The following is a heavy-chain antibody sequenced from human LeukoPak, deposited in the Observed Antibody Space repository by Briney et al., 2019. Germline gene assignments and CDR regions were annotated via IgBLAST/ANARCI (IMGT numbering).Heavy chain of an antibody. Sequence: SETLSLTCTVSGGSISSGDYYWSWIRQPPGKGLEWIGYIYYSGSTYYNPSLKSRVTISVDTSKNQFSLKLSSVTAADTAVYYCARRGYGSGTYFDYWGQGTLVTVSS. CDR2: IYYSGST. CDR3: ARRGYGSGTYFDY. D-gene: IGHD3-10*01. V-gene: IGHV4-30-4*01. J-gene: IGHJ4*02. CDR1: GGSISSGDYY.